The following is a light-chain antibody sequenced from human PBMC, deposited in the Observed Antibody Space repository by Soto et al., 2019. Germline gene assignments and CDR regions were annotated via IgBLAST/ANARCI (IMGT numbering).Light chain of an antibody. CDR2: DVS. V-gene: IGLV2-14*01. CDR1: SSDVGGYNY. J-gene: IGLJ1*01. Sequence: QSALTQPASVSGSPGQSITISCTGTSSDVGGYNYVSWYQQHPGKAPKLVIYDVSNRPSGVSNRFSGSKSGNTASLTISGLQAEDEADYYCSSYTSSSTLDYVFGTGTKVTV. CDR3: SSYTSSSTLDYV.